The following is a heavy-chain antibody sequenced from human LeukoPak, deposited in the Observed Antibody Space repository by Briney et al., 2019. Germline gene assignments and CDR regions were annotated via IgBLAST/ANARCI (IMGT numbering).Heavy chain of an antibody. J-gene: IGHJ4*02. Sequence: SQTLSLTCTVSGASFNSGCNYWSWIRHPAGKGLEWIGRISASGSTNYNPSLKSRVTISVNKSKNHFTLKLSSVTAADTTGYYCARATGSSGYYYGLDHWGQGTLVTVSS. CDR3: ARATGSSGYYYGLDH. D-gene: IGHD3-22*01. CDR2: ISASGST. V-gene: IGHV4-61*02. CDR1: GASFNSGCNY.